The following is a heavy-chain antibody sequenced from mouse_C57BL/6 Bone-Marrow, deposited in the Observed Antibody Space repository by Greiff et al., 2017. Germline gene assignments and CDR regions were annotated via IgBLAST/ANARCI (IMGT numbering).Heavy chain of an antibody. D-gene: IGHD2-3*01. V-gene: IGHV5-4*01. CDR1: GFTFSSYA. J-gene: IGHJ4*01. CDR3: AREGRYDGYYGDYAMDY. Sequence: VQLKESGGGLVKPGGSLKLSCAASGFTFSSYAMSWVRQTPEKRLEWVATISDGGSYTYYPDNVKGRFTISRDNAKNNLYLQMSHLKSEDTAMYYCAREGRYDGYYGDYAMDYWGQGTSVTVSS. CDR2: ISDGGSYT.